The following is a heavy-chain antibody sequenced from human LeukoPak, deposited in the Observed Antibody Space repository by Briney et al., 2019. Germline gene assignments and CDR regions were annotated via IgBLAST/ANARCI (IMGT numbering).Heavy chain of an antibody. J-gene: IGHJ4*02. CDR1: GFTFSSYW. D-gene: IGHD3-22*01. Sequence: PGGSLRLSCAASGFTFSSYWMYWVRQAPGKGPVWVARINTDGSSLNYADSVKGRFTISRDNAKNTLYPQMNSLGAEDTAVYYRARRINYYDSSGYYYVRYFDSWGQGTLVAVSS. CDR2: INTDGSSL. V-gene: IGHV3-74*01. CDR3: ARRINYYDSSGYYYVRYFDS.